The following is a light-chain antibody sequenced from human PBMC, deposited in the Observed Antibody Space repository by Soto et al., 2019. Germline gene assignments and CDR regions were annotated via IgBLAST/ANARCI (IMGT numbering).Light chain of an antibody. CDR1: QSVSSN. CDR3: QQYNNWPGT. CDR2: GAS. Sequence: EIVMTQSPATLSVSPGERATLSCRASQSVSSNLAWYQQKPGQAPRLLIYGASTRATGIPARFSGSGSGTEFTFTISSLQSEDLAVYYCQQYNNWPGTVGQGTKVEIK. V-gene: IGKV3-15*01. J-gene: IGKJ1*01.